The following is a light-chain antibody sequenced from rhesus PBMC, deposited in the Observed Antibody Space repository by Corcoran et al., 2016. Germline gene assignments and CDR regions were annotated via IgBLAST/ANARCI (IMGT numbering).Light chain of an antibody. J-gene: IGKJ3*01. CDR3: QQGYTTPFT. CDR1: QDISHS. Sequence: DIQMSQSPSSLSASVGDKVTITCRASQDISHSLAWYQQKPGKAPKLLMYAVSTLEAGVPSRFSGSISGPDLTLTINSLQPEDFATYFCQQGYTTPFTFGPGTKLEIK. V-gene: IGKV1-33*02. CDR2: AVS.